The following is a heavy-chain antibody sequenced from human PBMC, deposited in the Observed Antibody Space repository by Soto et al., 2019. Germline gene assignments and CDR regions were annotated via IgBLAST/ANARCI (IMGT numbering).Heavy chain of an antibody. CDR2: ISGSGVST. Sequence: EVQLLESGGGLVQPGGSLRLSCAASGFTFSSYAMSWVRQAPGKGLEWVSAISGSGVSTYYADSVKGRFTISRDNSKNTLYLQMNSLRAEDTAVYYCAKGSSSGSYFDYWGQGTLVTVSS. V-gene: IGHV3-23*01. CDR1: GFTFSSYA. CDR3: AKGSSSGSYFDY. D-gene: IGHD6-6*01. J-gene: IGHJ4*02.